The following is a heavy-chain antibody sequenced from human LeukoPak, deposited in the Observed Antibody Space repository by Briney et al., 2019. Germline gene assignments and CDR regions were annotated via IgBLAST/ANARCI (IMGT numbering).Heavy chain of an antibody. D-gene: IGHD6-19*01. CDR2: IKQDASQE. Sequence: GGSLRLSCAASGFTFSSCWMSWVRQAPGKGPEWVAHIKQDASQEDHVDSVKGRFTISRDNAKNSLYLQMNSLRAEDTAVYYCARDLSSGWPDYYFDYWGQGTLVTVSS. V-gene: IGHV3-7*01. J-gene: IGHJ4*02. CDR3: ARDLSSGWPDYYFDY. CDR1: GFTFSSCW.